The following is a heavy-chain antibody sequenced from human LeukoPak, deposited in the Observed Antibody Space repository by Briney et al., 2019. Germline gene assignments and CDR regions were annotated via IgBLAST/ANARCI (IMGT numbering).Heavy chain of an antibody. V-gene: IGHV4-30-2*01. CDR3: ARDGFLDLY. Sequence: PSQTLSLTCTVSGGSISSGGYYWSWIRQPPGKGLEWIGYIYHSGSTYYNPSLKSRVTISVDRSKNQFSLKLSSVTAADTAVYYCARDGFLDLYWGQGTLVTVSS. CDR1: GGSISSGGYY. CDR2: IYHSGST. J-gene: IGHJ4*02. D-gene: IGHD3/OR15-3a*01.